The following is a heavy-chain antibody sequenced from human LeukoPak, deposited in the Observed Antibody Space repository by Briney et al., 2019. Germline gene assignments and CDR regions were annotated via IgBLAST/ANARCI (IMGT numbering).Heavy chain of an antibody. V-gene: IGHV3-23*01. D-gene: IGHD2-2*02. J-gene: IGHJ4*02. CDR3: AKRDKYCSSTSCYSRY. Sequence: GGSLRLSCAASGFTFSSYAMSWVRQAPGKGLEWVSAISGSGGSTYYADSVKGRFTISRDNSKNTLYLQMNSLRAEDTAVYYCAKRDKYCSSTSCYSRYWGQGTLVTVSS. CDR2: ISGSGGST. CDR1: GFTFSSYA.